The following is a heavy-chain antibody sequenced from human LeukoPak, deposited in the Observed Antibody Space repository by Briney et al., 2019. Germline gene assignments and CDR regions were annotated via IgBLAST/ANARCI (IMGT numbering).Heavy chain of an antibody. Sequence: GASVKVSCKASAGTFSSYAISWVRQAPGQGLEWMGGIIPIFGTANYAQKFQGRVTITADESTSTAYMELSSLRSEDTAVYYCARTYDILTGYTPDTYYYYYYMDVWGKGTTVTVSS. J-gene: IGHJ6*03. CDR2: IIPIFGTA. CDR3: ARTYDILTGYTPDTYYYYYYMDV. V-gene: IGHV1-69*13. CDR1: AGTFSSYA. D-gene: IGHD3-9*01.